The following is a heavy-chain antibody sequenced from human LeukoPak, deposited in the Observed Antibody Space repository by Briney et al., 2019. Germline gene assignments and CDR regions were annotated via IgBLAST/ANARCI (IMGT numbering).Heavy chain of an antibody. V-gene: IGHV3-66*01. CDR2: IYSGGST. CDR3: ARTHSDDSSGYYFTQYFDY. J-gene: IGHJ4*02. D-gene: IGHD3-22*01. Sequence: PGGSLRLSCAAFGFTVSSNYMSWVRQAPGKGLEWVSVIYSGGSTYYADSVKGRFTISRDNSKNTLYLQMNSLRAEDTAVYYCARTHSDDSSGYYFTQYFDYWGQGTLVTVSS. CDR1: GFTVSSNY.